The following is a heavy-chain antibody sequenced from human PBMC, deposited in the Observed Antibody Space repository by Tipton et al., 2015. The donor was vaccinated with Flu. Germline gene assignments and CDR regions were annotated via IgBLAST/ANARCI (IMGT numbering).Heavy chain of an antibody. CDR3: ARRDYSNYVSVPKNWFDS. D-gene: IGHD4-11*01. J-gene: IGHJ5*01. CDR1: GDSIASDYY. V-gene: IGHV4-38-2*01. Sequence: LRLSCSVYGDSIASDYYWGWIRQPPGKGLEWIGNIHHTGTTYYNPSLRSRVSIIRDKSKNQFSLKLSFAAAADTAVYYCARRDYSNYVSVPKNWFDSWGQGILVTVSS. CDR2: IHHTGTT.